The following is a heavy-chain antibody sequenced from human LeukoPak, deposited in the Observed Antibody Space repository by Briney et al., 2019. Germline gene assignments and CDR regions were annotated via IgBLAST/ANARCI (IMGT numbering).Heavy chain of an antibody. CDR3: ATGSSAAGTYYYYGMDV. CDR2: FDPEDGET. J-gene: IGHJ6*02. Sequence: ASVKVSCKVSGYTLTELSMHWVRQAPGKGLEWMGGFDPEDGETIYAQKFQGRVTMTEDTSTDTAYMELSSLRSEDTAVYYCATGSSAAGTYYYYGMDVWGQGTTVTVSS. CDR1: GYTLTELS. D-gene: IGHD6-13*01. V-gene: IGHV1-24*01.